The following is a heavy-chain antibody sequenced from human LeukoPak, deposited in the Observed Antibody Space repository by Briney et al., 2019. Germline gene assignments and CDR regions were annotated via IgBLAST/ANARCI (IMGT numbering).Heavy chain of an antibody. V-gene: IGHV3-11*04. CDR2: ISGSGTDI. Sequence: GGSLRLSCGASGFTFSDPYMSWIRQAPGKGLECLSYISGSGTDINYADSVRGRFTISRDNAKNLLYLQMNDLRVEDTAVYYCARTARHLDYWGQGTLVTVSS. J-gene: IGHJ4*02. CDR1: GFTFSDPY. CDR3: ARTARHLDY. D-gene: IGHD5-18*01.